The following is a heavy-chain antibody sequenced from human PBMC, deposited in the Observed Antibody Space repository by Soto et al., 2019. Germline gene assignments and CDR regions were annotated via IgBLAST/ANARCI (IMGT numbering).Heavy chain of an antibody. CDR2: IYYSGST. J-gene: IGHJ4*02. V-gene: IGHV4-61*01. Sequence: SETLSLTCTVSGGSVSSGSYYWSWIRQPPGKGLEWIGYIYYSGSTNYNPSLKSRVTISVDTSKNQFSLKLSSVTAADAGVYFCARDGMTTGDTWGPGTLVTVSS. CDR3: ARDGMTTGDT. CDR1: GGSVSSGSYY. D-gene: IGHD2-21*02.